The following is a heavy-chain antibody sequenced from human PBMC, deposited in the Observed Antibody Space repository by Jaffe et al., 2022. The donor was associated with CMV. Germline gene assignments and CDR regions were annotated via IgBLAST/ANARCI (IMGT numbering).Heavy chain of an antibody. CDR1: GGSFSGYY. V-gene: IGHV4-34*01. CDR3: ASVQQLEYSSGWYGQSRFWAPGRGPFDP. CDR2: INHSGST. J-gene: IGHJ5*02. D-gene: IGHD6-19*01. Sequence: QVQLQQWGAGLLKPSETLSLTCAVYGGSFSGYYWSWIRQPPGKGLEWIGEINHSGSTNYNPSLKSRVTISVDTSKNQFSLKLSSVTAADTAVYYCASVQQLEYSSGWYGQSRFWAPGRGPFDPWGQGTLVTVSS.